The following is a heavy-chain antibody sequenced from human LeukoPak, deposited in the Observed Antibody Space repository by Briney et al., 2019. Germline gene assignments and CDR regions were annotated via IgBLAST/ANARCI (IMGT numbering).Heavy chain of an antibody. CDR1: GGSLSSSSYY. Sequence: SETLSLTCTVSGGSLSSSSYYWGWIRQPPGKGLEWIGSIYYSGSTYYNPSLKSRVTISVDTSKNQFSLKLSSVTAADTAVYYCARDLYGGTSATFDYWGQGTLVTVSS. J-gene: IGHJ4*02. CDR3: ARDLYGGTSATFDY. V-gene: IGHV4-39*07. D-gene: IGHD4-23*01. CDR2: IYYSGST.